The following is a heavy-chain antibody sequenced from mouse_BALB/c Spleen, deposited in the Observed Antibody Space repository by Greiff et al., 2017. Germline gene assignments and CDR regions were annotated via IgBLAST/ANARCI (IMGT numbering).Heavy chain of an antibody. CDR2: IYPGDGDT. V-gene: IGHV1-87*01. CDR3: ARGEYYYAMDY. CDR1: GYTFTSYW. Sequence: VQLQESGAELARPGASVKLSCKASGYTFTSYWMQWVKQRPGQGLEWIGAIYPGDGDTRYTQKFKGKATLTADKSSSTAYMQLSSLASEDSAVYYCARGEYYYAMDYWGQGTSVTVSS. J-gene: IGHJ4*01.